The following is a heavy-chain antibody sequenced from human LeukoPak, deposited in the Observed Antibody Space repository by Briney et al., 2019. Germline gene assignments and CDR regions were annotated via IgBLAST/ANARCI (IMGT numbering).Heavy chain of an antibody. CDR2: IYYTGST. J-gene: IGHJ4*02. CDR3: ASIRNTRSAF. D-gene: IGHD3-3*01. CDR1: GGSISSNY. Sequence: PSETLSLTCTVSGGSISSNYWNWIRQPPGKGLEYIGYIYYTGSTNYNPSLKSRVTMSLDTSKNQFSLRLTSVTSADTAVYYCASIRNTRSAFWGQGTLVTVSS. V-gene: IGHV4-59*01.